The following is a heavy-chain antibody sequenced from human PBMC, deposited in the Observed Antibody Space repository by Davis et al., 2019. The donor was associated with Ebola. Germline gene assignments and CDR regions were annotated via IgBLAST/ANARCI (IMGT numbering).Heavy chain of an antibody. Sequence: ASVKVSCKASGGTFSSYAISWVRQAPGQGLEWMGIINPSGGSTSYAQKFQGRVTMTRDTSTSTVYMELSSLRSEDTAVYYCASLTYYYDSRSYYGMDVWGQGTTVTVSS. CDR1: GGTFSSYA. CDR3: ASLTYYYDSRSYYGMDV. J-gene: IGHJ6*02. V-gene: IGHV1-46*01. CDR2: INPSGGST. D-gene: IGHD3-22*01.